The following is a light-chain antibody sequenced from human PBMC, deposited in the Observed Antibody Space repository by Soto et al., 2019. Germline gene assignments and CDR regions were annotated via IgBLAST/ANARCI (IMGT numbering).Light chain of an antibody. V-gene: IGKV3-20*01. J-gene: IGKJ1*01. CDR3: QQYVTSSPRT. CDR1: QSVSSSY. CDR2: GAS. Sequence: EIVLTQSPGTLSLSPGERATLSCRASQSVSSSYLAWYQQKPGQAPRLLIYGASSRATGIPDRFSGSGSGTDFTLTISRLEPEDFAVYYCQQYVTSSPRTFGQGTRWIS.